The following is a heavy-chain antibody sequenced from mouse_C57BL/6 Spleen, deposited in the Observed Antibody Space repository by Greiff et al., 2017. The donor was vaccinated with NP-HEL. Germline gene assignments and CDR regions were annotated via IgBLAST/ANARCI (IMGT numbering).Heavy chain of an antibody. CDR1: GFTFSDYG. J-gene: IGHJ4*01. V-gene: IGHV5-17*01. D-gene: IGHD1-1*01. Sequence: EVQVVESGGGLVKPGGSLKLSCAASGFTFSDYGMHWVRQAPEKGLEWVAYISSGSSTIYYADTVKGRFTISRDNAKNTLFLQMTSLRSEDTAMYYCARRGYYYGSSSDYAMDYWGQGTSVTVSS. CDR2: ISSGSSTI. CDR3: ARRGYYYGSSSDYAMDY.